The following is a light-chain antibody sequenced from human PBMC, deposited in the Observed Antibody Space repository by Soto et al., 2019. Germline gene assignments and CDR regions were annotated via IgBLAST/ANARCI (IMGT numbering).Light chain of an antibody. Sequence: QSALTQPRSVSGSHGHSVTISCTGTSTDVGASNNVSWYQQLPGRAPKLMIYDVSERPSGVPDRFSGSKSGNTASLTISGLQADDEADYYCSSYTSSSTVVFGGGTKVTVL. V-gene: IGLV2-11*01. CDR1: STDVGASNN. J-gene: IGLJ2*01. CDR3: SSYTSSSTVV. CDR2: DVS.